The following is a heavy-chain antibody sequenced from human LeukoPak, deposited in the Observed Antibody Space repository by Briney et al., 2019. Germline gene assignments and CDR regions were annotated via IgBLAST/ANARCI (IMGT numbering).Heavy chain of an antibody. Sequence: PGGSLRLSCAASGIPFRTSWLTWVRQAPGKGLEWVANIKPDGSETYYVDPVKGRFTISRDNAKSFLYLQMNSLRGEDSAVYYCGGFWYEAAVDLCGQGTLVTVSS. V-gene: IGHV3-7*01. CDR2: IKPDGSET. CDR3: GGFWYEAAVDL. J-gene: IGHJ4*02. D-gene: IGHD6-13*01. CDR1: GIPFRTSW.